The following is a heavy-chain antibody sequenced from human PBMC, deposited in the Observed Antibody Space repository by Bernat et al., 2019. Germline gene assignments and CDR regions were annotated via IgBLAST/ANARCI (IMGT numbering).Heavy chain of an antibody. D-gene: IGHD2-2*01. CDR2: MNPNSGNT. V-gene: IGHV1-8*01. J-gene: IGHJ3*02. Sequence: QVQLVQSGAEVKKPGASVKVSCQASGYPFTTYDINWLRQATGQGLEWMGWMNPNSGNTGCAQKFQGRVTMSRNTSISTPYMELSSLRSEDTAVYYCARAHCSTTSCYPKDDFDIWGQGTMVTVSS. CDR3: ARAHCSTTSCYPKDDFDI. CDR1: GYPFTTYD.